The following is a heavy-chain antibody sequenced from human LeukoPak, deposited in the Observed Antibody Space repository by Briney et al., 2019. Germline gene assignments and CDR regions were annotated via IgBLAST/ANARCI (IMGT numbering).Heavy chain of an antibody. V-gene: IGHV4-4*09. J-gene: IGHJ4*02. CDR1: GGSISSYY. Sequence: PSETLSLTCTVSGGSISSYYWSWIRQPPGKGLEWIGYIYTSGSTNYNPSLKSRVTISVDTSKYQFSLKLSSVTAADTAVYYCARRGAGGYNPFDYWGQGTLVTVSS. D-gene: IGHD5-24*01. CDR3: ARRGAGGYNPFDY. CDR2: IYTSGST.